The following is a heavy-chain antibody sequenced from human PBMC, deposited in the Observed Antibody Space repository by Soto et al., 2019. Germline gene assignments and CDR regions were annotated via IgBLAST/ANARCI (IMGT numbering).Heavy chain of an antibody. CDR3: AHDYYDGSGYYPHDAFDI. CDR2: IYWNDDK. D-gene: IGHD3-22*01. CDR1: GFSLSTSGVG. V-gene: IGHV2-5*01. Sequence: QITLKESGPTLMKPTQTLTLTCTFSGFSLSTSGVGVGWIRQPPGKALEWLALIYWNDDKRYSPSLKSRLTHHQETSKNQVVLTMTNMDPVDTGTYYCAHDYYDGSGYYPHDAFDIWGQGTMVTVSS. J-gene: IGHJ3*02.